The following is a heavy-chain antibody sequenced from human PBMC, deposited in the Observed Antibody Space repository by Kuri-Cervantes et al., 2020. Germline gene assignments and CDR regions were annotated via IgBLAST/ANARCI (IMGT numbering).Heavy chain of an antibody. J-gene: IGHJ6*02. CDR1: GGTFSSYT. V-gene: IGHV1-69*02. CDR2: IIPILGIA. CDR3: GRSYSHGYYYYGMDV. D-gene: IGHD3-10*01. Sequence: SVKVSCKASGGTFSSYTISWVRQAPGQGLEWMGRIIPILGIANYAQKFQGRVTITADKSTSTAYMELSSLRSEDTAVYYCGRSYSHGYYYYGMDVWGQGTTVTVSS.